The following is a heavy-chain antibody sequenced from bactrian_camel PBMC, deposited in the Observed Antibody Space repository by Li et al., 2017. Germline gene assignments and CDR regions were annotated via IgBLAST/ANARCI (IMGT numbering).Heavy chain of an antibody. V-gene: IGHV3S1*01. CDR3: AARGHDGGFWYRETAFRA. Sequence: HVQLVESGGGSVQAGASLKLSCVVSGYTDSTYCRVWFRQAPGKEREGVAVIYTGGGGTYYADSVKGRFTISRDRAENKHMVYLQMDSLKPEDTAMYYCAARGHDGGFWYRETAFRAWGQGTQVTVSS. CDR1: GYTDSTYC. D-gene: IGHD6*01. CDR2: IYTGGGGT. J-gene: IGHJ6*01.